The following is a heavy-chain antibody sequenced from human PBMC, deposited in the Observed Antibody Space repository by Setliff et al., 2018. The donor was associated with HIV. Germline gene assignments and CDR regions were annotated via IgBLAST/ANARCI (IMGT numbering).Heavy chain of an antibody. J-gene: IGHJ5*02. V-gene: IGHV4-39*02. D-gene: IGHD3-22*01. CDR3: AGDSGYPSNWFDP. CDR2: ICYSGTT. Sequence: SETLSLTCTVSGGSISRDSFYWGWFRQPPGEDLEWIGSICYSGTTYYAPSLETRLTISVDTSTNQFSLKLTSVTAADTAMYFCAGDSGYPSNWFDPWGQGILVTVSS. CDR1: GGSISRDSFY.